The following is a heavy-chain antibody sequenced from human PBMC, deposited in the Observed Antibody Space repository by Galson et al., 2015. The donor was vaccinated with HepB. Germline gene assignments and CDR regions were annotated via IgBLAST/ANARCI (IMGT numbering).Heavy chain of an antibody. V-gene: IGHV5-10-1*01. Sequence: QSGAEVKKPGESLRISCKGSGYSFTSYWISWVRQMPGKGLEWMGRIDPSDSYTNYSPSFQGHVTISADKSISTAYLQWSSLKASDTAMYYCASPKEPRAYYYYYGMDVWGQGTTVTVSS. CDR2: IDPSDSYT. J-gene: IGHJ6*02. CDR3: ASPKEPRAYYYYYGMDV. CDR1: GYSFTSYW. D-gene: IGHD1-14*01.